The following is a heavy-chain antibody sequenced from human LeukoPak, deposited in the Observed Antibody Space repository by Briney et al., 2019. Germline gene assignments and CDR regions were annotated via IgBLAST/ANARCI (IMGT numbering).Heavy chain of an antibody. J-gene: IGHJ4*02. D-gene: IGHD3-10*01. CDR3: ARGLCASGSSHDF. Sequence: PGGSLRLSCAASGFTFSMNWMSWVRQAPGKGLEWVANIKHDGSERYYGDSVKGRFTISRDNAKNSLYLQMNSLRAEDTAVYYCARGLCASGSSHDFWGQGALVAVSS. V-gene: IGHV3-7*03. CDR1: GFTFSMNW. CDR2: IKHDGSER.